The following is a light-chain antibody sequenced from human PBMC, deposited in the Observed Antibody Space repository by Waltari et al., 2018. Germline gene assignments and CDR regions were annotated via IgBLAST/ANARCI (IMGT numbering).Light chain of an antibody. CDR2: GND. J-gene: IGLJ1*01. V-gene: IGLV1-44*01. CDR3: AAWDDTLNGHFV. Sequence: QSVLTQPPSASGTPGQTVTISCSGSSPTIGTTTVNWYQQLPGTAPKVVIYGNDQRPSGVPDRFSGSKSGTSASLAISGFQSEDEADYYCAAWDDTLNGHFVFGTGTKVTVL. CDR1: SPTIGTTT.